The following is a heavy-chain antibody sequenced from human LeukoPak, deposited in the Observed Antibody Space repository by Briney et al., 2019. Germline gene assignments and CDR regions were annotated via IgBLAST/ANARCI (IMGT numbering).Heavy chain of an antibody. CDR3: ARLVGDRTIYDY. Sequence: GGSLRLSCAASGFTFSSYNMNWVRQAPGKGLEWISYISSSSGTIYYADSVKGRFTISRDNAKNSLYLQMNSLRVEDTAVYYCARLVGDRTIYDYWGQGTLVTVSS. V-gene: IGHV3-48*04. CDR2: ISSSSGTI. D-gene: IGHD1-26*01. CDR1: GFTFSSYN. J-gene: IGHJ4*02.